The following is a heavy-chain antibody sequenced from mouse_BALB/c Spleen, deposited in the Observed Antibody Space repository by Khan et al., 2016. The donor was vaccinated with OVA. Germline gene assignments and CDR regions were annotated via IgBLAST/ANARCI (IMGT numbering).Heavy chain of an antibody. CDR1: GFSLTSYG. V-gene: IGHV2-6-1*01. CDR2: IWSDGST. Sequence: VQLQESGPGLVAPSQSLSITCTISGFSLTSYGVHWVRQPPGKGLEWLVVIWSDGSTTYNSALKSRLTISKDNSKNQVFLKMNSLQTDDTAVYFCARQPYYHYNIMDYWGQGTSVTGSS. D-gene: IGHD2-10*01. J-gene: IGHJ4*01. CDR3: ARQPYYHYNIMDY.